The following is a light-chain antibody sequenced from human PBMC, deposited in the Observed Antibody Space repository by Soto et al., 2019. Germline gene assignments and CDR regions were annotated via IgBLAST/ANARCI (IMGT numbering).Light chain of an antibody. CDR2: DAS. CDR1: QSVSSY. Sequence: EIVLTQSPTTLSLSPGERATLSCRASQSVSSYLVWYQQKPGQAPRLLIYDASNRATGIPARFSGSGSGTDFSLTISSLDPEDSAVYYCQQRSNWPLTFGGGTRWIS. J-gene: IGKJ4*01. V-gene: IGKV3-11*01. CDR3: QQRSNWPLT.